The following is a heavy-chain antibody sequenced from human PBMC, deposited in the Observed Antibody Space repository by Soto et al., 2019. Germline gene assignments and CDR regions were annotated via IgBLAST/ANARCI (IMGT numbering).Heavy chain of an antibody. CDR1: GGSISSYY. CDR2: IYTSGST. Sequence: QVQLQESGPGLVKPSETLSLTCTVSGGSISSYYWSWIRQPAGQGLEWSGRIYTSGSTNYNPSLKTRVTMSVDTSKNQFSLKLSSATSADTAVYYCARGPRGDWLSLIGGFDYWGQGTLVTVSS. CDR3: ARGPRGDWLSLIGGFDY. D-gene: IGHD3-9*01. V-gene: IGHV4-4*07. J-gene: IGHJ4*02.